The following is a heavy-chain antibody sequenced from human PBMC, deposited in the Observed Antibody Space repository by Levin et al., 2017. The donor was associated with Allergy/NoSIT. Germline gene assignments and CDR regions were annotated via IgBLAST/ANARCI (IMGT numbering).Heavy chain of an antibody. Sequence: QAGGSLRLSCAASGLTFSTYWMHWVRQAPGKGLEWVSRIKGDGISITYADSVRGRFTISRDNTENTLYLQMNSLRAEDTAVYYCAKGGTYGAFDYWGQGTPVTVSS. CDR1: GLTFSTYW. CDR3: AKGGTYGAFDY. D-gene: IGHD4/OR15-4a*01. V-gene: IGHV3-74*01. CDR2: IKGDGISI. J-gene: IGHJ4*02.